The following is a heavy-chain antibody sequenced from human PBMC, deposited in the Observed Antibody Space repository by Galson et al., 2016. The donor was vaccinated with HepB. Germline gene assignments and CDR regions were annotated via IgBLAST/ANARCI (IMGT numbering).Heavy chain of an antibody. CDR2: ISPYNGNT. V-gene: IGHV1-18*01. CDR3: ARDHKAYLLLDRGCIHYFYYGMDV. Sequence: SVKVSCKASNYTFTSYGLNWVRQAPGQGLEWVGWISPYNGNTHYAQKFQGRVTMTTDPSTNTAYMELRSLRSDDTAVYYCARDHKAYLLLDRGCIHYFYYGMDVWGQGTTITVAS. CDR1: NYTFTSYG. D-gene: IGHD3-22*01. J-gene: IGHJ6*02.